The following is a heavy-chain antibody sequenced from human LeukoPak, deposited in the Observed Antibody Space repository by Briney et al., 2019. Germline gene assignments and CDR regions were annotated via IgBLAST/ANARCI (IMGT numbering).Heavy chain of an antibody. D-gene: IGHD6-13*01. CDR1: GFTFSSYG. CDR3: ATGYSSSWYNSFDY. J-gene: IGHJ4*02. Sequence: PGGSLRLSCAASGFTFSSYGMHWVRQAPGKGLEWVAFIRYDGSNIYYADSVKGRFTISRDNSKNTLYLQMNSLRAEDTAVYYCATGYSSSWYNSFDYWGQGTLVTVSS. V-gene: IGHV3-30*02. CDR2: IRYDGSNI.